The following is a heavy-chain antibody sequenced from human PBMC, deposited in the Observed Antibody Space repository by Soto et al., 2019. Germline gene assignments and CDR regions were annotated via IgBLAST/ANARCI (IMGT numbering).Heavy chain of an antibody. CDR3: ARDRSPIFKYSSRPEVGGMDV. Sequence: QVQLVQSGAEVKKPGSSVKVSCKASGGTFSSYAISWVRQAPGQGLEWMGGIIPIFGTANYAQKFQGRVTITADESTSTADMELSSLRSEDTAVYYCARDRSPIFKYSSRPEVGGMDVWGQGTTVTVSS. V-gene: IGHV1-69*01. J-gene: IGHJ6*02. CDR1: GGTFSSYA. CDR2: IIPIFGTA. D-gene: IGHD6-13*01.